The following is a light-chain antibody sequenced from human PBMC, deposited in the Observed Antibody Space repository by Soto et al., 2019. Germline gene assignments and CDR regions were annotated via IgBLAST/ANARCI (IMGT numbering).Light chain of an antibody. CDR3: RQYDSLPPT. Sequence: DIQMTQSPSSLSASVGDRVTITCQASQDITNYLNWYQQKPGRDPHLLIYGASYLKIGGPSRFSGSGSGADFTFTINSLQPEDIATYYCRQYDSLPPTFGGGTKVEIK. J-gene: IGKJ4*02. CDR2: GAS. V-gene: IGKV1-33*01. CDR1: QDITNY.